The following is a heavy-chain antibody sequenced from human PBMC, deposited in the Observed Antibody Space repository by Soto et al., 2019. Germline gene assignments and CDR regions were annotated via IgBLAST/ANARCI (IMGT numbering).Heavy chain of an antibody. CDR1: GYTFTSYG. CDR2: ISAYNGNT. D-gene: IGHD6-19*01. J-gene: IGHJ3*02. CDR3: ARVVPSSGWVDAFDI. Sequence: ASVKVSCKASGYTFTSYGISWVRQAPGQGLEWMGWISAYNGNTNYAQKLQGRVTMTTDTSTSTAYMELRSLRSDDTAVYYCARVVPSSGWVDAFDIWGQGTMVTVSS. V-gene: IGHV1-18*01.